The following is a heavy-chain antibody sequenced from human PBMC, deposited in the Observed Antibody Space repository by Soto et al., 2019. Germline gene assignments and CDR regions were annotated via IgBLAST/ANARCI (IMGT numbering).Heavy chain of an antibody. V-gene: IGHV3-21*01. CDR2: ISSSSSYI. CDR3: ASRLTGIAVAGTDY. CDR1: GFTFSSYS. J-gene: IGHJ4*02. D-gene: IGHD6-19*01. Sequence: EVQLVESGGGLVKPGGSLRLSCAASGFTFSSYSMNWVRQAPGKGLEWVSSISSSSSYIYYADSVKGRFTISRDNAKNSLYLQMNSLRAEYTAVYYCASRLTGIAVAGTDYWGQGTLVTVSS.